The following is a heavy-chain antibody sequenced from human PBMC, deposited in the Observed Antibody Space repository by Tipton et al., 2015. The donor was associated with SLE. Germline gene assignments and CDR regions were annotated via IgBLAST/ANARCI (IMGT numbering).Heavy chain of an antibody. CDR3: ARGGGWDFFDL. D-gene: IGHD6-19*01. CDR1: GFTFNTYT. CDR2: IYYSGNT. V-gene: IGHV4-59*01. Sequence: LRLSCAASGFTFNTYTMNWVRQAPGKGLEWIGYIYYSGNTKYNPSLKSRVTISLDTSRTQFSLKLRSVTAADTAVYYCARGGGWDFFDLWGQGTLVTVSS. J-gene: IGHJ4*02.